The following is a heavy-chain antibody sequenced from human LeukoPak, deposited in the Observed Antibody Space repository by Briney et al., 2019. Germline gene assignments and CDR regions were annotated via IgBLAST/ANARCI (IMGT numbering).Heavy chain of an antibody. V-gene: IGHV1-58*01. CDR3: AADYYYYDSGGYSSPVRIPDY. CDR2: IVVGSGNT. CDR1: GFTFTSSA. J-gene: IGHJ4*02. D-gene: IGHD3-22*01. Sequence: SVKVSCKASGFTFTSSAVQWVRQARGQRLEWIGWIVVGSGNTNYAQKFQERVTITRDMSTSTAYMELSSLRSEDTAVYYCAADYYYYDSGGYSSPVRIPDYWGQGTLVTVSS.